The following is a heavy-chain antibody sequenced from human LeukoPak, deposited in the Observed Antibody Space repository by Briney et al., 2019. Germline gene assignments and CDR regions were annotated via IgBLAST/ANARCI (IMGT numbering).Heavy chain of an antibody. Sequence: PGGSLRLSCAASGFIFSNYGMHWVRQAPGKGLEWVAFIRYDESNKFYADSVKGRFTISRDNSKNILFLQMSSLRAEDTAVYYCATMQWLEGVDWFDPWGQGTLVTVSS. CDR1: GFIFSNYG. CDR3: ATMQWLEGVDWFDP. CDR2: IRYDESNK. J-gene: IGHJ5*02. V-gene: IGHV3-30*02. D-gene: IGHD6-19*01.